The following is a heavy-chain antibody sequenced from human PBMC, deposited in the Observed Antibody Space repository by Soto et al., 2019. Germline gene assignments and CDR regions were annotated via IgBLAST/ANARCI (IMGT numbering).Heavy chain of an antibody. CDR1: GFTFISYS. V-gene: IGHV3-21*01. Sequence: WGSLRLACAASGFTFISYSINLFRHSPGKWREWVSSISSSSSYIYYADSVTGRFTISRDNAKNSLYLQMNSLRAEDTAVYYCARDLGVVVPAASNRDFDYWGQGTLVTVSS. D-gene: IGHD2-2*01. CDR2: ISSSSSYI. J-gene: IGHJ4*02. CDR3: ARDLGVVVPAASNRDFDY.